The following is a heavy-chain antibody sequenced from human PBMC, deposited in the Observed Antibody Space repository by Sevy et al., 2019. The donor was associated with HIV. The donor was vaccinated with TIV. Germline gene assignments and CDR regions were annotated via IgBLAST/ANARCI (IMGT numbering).Heavy chain of an antibody. D-gene: IGHD3-10*01. CDR2: IKQDGSEK. J-gene: IGHJ3*02. CDR3: ATKGGSGPNDAFDT. CDR1: GFSFSRYW. V-gene: IGHV3-7*01. Sequence: GGSLRLSCVASGFSFSRYWMSWVRQTPEKGLEWVANIKQDGSEKNYVDSVKGRFTISRDNAKNSLYLQMNTLRVDDTAVYYCATKGGSGPNDAFDTWGQGTMVTVSS.